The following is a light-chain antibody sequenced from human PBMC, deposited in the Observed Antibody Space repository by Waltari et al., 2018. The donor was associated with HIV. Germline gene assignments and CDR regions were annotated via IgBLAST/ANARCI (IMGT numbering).Light chain of an antibody. V-gene: IGKV1-5*03. Sequence: DIQMTQSPPTLSASVGTRVTITCRASQTLSSRLAWYQQKPGKAPRLLIYKASSLESGVPSTFSGSGSGTEFTLTISSLQPDDFATYYCQQYYSDPYTFGQGTKLEIK. CDR1: QTLSSR. J-gene: IGKJ2*01. CDR3: QQYYSDPYT. CDR2: KAS.